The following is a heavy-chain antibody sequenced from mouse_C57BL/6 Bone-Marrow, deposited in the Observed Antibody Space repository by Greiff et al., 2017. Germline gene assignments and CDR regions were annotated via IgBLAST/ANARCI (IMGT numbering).Heavy chain of an antibody. D-gene: IGHD1-1*01. CDR3: AGIECDGSGGDWYFDV. J-gene: IGHJ1*03. CDR2: IYPRDGST. CDR1: GYTFTSYD. Sequence: VQLQQSGPELVKPGASVKLSCKASGYTFTSYDIHWVKQRPGQGLEWIGWIYPRDGSTKYNEKFKGKATLTVDTSSSTAYMELHSLTSEDSAVYFCAGIECDGSGGDWYFDVWGRGTTVTVSS. V-gene: IGHV1-85*01.